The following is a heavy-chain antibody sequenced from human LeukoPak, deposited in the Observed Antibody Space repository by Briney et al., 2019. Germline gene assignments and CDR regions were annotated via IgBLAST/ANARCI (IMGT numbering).Heavy chain of an antibody. V-gene: IGHV4-59*08. CDR3: ARQQSQWPGRYFDY. CDR1: GGSISSYY. J-gene: IGHJ4*02. CDR2: IYYSGST. Sequence: SETLSLTCTVSGGSISSYYWSWIRQPPGKGLKWIGYIYYSGSTNYNPSLKGRVTISVDTSKNQFSLKLSSVTAADTAVYYCARQQSQWPGRYFDYWGQGTLVTVSS. D-gene: IGHD6-19*01.